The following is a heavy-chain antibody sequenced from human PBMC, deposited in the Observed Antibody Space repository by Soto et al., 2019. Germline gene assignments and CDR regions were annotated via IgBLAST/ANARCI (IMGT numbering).Heavy chain of an antibody. Sequence: QVQLQESGPGLVKPSDTLSLTCAVSGYSISSSNWWGWIRQPPGKGLEWIGYIYYSGTTYYNTSLKSRVTMSFDTSKNQFSLKLTSVTAVDTAVYYCARREIQGPIDYWCQGTLVTVSS. CDR2: IYYSGTT. CDR3: ARREIQGPIDY. V-gene: IGHV4-28*01. J-gene: IGHJ4*02. CDR1: GYSISSSNW. D-gene: IGHD1-26*01.